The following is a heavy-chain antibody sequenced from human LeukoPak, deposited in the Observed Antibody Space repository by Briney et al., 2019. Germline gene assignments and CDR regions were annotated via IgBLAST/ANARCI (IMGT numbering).Heavy chain of an antibody. J-gene: IGHJ4*02. CDR1: GLSVSNKY. V-gene: IGHV3-53*01. CDR2: IWTDGGT. CDR3: ARDRTRDCSGGSCYRHYFDY. Sequence: PGGSLRLSCAASGLSVSNKYMSWVRQAPGKGLEWVSVIWTDGGTYHADSVKGRFTISRDNSKNTVSLQMYSLRVDDTAVYFCARDRTRDCSGGSCYRHYFDYWGQGTLVTVSS. D-gene: IGHD2-15*01.